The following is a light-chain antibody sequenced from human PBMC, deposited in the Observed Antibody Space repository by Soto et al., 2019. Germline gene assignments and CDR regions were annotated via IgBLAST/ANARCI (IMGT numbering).Light chain of an antibody. CDR2: AAS. J-gene: IGKJ1*01. Sequence: DIQLTQSPSSLCASVGDRVTITCRASQSVSGFLHWYQQKPGQAPKLLIYAASTLQSGVPSQFSGSDSGTDFTLTINGLQPEDFASYYCHQSCSTPHTFGQGTQVQIK. V-gene: IGKV1-39*01. CDR1: QSVSGF. CDR3: HQSCSTPHT.